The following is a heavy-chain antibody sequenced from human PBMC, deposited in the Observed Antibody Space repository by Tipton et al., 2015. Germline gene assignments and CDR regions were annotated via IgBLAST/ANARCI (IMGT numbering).Heavy chain of an antibody. J-gene: IGHJ5*02. CDR2: ILHRGTT. Sequence: TLSLTCTVSGASISSPNSFWGWIRQSPGKGLEWIGSILHRGTTYYNPSLRSRVSLSIDTSSNQFSLSLTFVTAADTALYYCARHVFIQGSWYQWFDPWGQGTLVTVS. D-gene: IGHD6-13*01. CDR1: GASISSPNSF. CDR3: ARHVFIQGSWYQWFDP. V-gene: IGHV4-39*01.